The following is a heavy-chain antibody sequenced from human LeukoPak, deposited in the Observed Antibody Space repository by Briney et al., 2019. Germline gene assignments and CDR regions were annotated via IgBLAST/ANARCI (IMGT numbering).Heavy chain of an antibody. CDR3: ARPTPHGRAV. J-gene: IGHJ6*04. Sequence: SETLSLTCTVSGGSISSSSYYWGWIRQPPGKGLEWIGSIYYSGSTYYNPSLKSRVTISVDTSKNQFSLKLSSVTAAHTAVYYCARPTPHGRAVWGKGTTVTVSS. V-gene: IGHV4-39*01. CDR1: GGSISSSSYY. CDR2: IYYSGST.